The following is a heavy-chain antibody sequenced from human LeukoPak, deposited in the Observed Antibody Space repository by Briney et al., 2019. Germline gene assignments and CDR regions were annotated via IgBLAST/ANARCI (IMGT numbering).Heavy chain of an antibody. J-gene: IGHJ6*03. Sequence: ASVKVSCKASGYTFTGYYMHWVRQAPGQGLEWMGRINPKSGGTNYAQKFQGRVTMNRDTSISTAYMELSMLRSDDTAVYYCVIVESPADNYYYYMDVWGKGTTVTVSS. D-gene: IGHD2-2*01. V-gene: IGHV1-2*06. CDR2: INPKSGGT. CDR3: VIVESPADNYYYYMDV. CDR1: GYTFTGYY.